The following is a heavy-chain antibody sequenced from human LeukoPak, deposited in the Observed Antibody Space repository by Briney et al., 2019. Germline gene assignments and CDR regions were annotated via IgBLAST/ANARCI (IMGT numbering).Heavy chain of an antibody. V-gene: IGHV4-59*01. J-gene: IGHJ3*02. CDR1: GGSISSYY. D-gene: IGHD3-9*01. Sequence: SETLSLTCTVSGGSISSYYWSWIRQPPGKGLEWIGYIYYSGSTNYNPSLKSRVTISVDTSKNQFSLKLSSVTAADTAVYYCASMYYDILTGYYGTNAFDIWGQGTMVTVSS. CDR2: IYYSGST. CDR3: ASMYYDILTGYYGTNAFDI.